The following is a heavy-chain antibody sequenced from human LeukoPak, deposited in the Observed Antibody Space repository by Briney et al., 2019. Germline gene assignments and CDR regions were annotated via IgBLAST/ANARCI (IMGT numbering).Heavy chain of an antibody. CDR1: GGTFSSYA. Sequence: ATVKVSCKASGGTFSSYAISWVRQAPGQGLEWMGGIIPIFGTANYAQKFQGRVTITADESTSTAYMELSSLRSEDTAVYYCARDFVGYCSSTSCLRWFDPWGQETLVTVSS. CDR3: ARDFVGYCSSTSCLRWFDP. CDR2: IIPIFGTA. V-gene: IGHV1-69*13. D-gene: IGHD2-2*03. J-gene: IGHJ5*02.